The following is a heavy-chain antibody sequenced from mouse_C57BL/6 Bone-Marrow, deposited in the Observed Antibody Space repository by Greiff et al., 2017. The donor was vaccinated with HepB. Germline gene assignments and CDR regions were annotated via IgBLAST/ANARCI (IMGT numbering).Heavy chain of an antibody. CDR2: INPYNGGT. Sequence: VQLQQSGPVLVKPGASVKMSCKASGYTFTDYYMNWVKQSHGKSLEWIGVINPYNGGTSYNQKFKGKATLTVDKSSSTAYMELNSLTSEDSAVYYCARHYYGSDYAMDYWGQGTSVTVSS. CDR3: ARHYYGSDYAMDY. V-gene: IGHV1-19*01. CDR1: GYTFTDYY. D-gene: IGHD1-1*01. J-gene: IGHJ4*01.